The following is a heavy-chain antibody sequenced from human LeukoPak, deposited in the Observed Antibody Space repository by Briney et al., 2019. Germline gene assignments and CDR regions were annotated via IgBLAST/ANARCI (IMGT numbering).Heavy chain of an antibody. CDR2: IYHSGDT. V-gene: IGHV4-31*03. CDR1: GDSISSGGYY. Sequence: PSQTLSLTCTVSGDSISSGGYYWSWLRPHPGKGLEWIGYIYHSGDTYYSPSLKSRTTISVDTSKNHFSLKMTSVSAADTAVYYCARERVSYFDNWGQGTLVTVSS. CDR3: ARERVSYFDN. J-gene: IGHJ4*02.